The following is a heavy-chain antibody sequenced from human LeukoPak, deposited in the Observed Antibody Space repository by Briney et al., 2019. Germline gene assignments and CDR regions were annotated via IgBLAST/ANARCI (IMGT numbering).Heavy chain of an antibody. J-gene: IGHJ4*02. D-gene: IGHD5-18*01. V-gene: IGHV3-11*05. Sequence: GGSLRHSSEASGFTFSEFYLSWISQAPGKGLEWVSYISSTGSYTDYADSVKGRFTISRDNAKNSLYLQMNSLRAEDTAVYYCARDRLQYSYGYDYWGQGTLVTVSS. CDR2: ISSTGSYT. CDR1: GFTFSEFY. CDR3: ARDRLQYSYGYDY.